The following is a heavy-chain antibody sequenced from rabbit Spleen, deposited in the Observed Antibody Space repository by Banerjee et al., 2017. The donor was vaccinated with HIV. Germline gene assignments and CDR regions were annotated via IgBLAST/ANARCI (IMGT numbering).Heavy chain of an antibody. Sequence: QEQLEEFGGDLVKPEGSLTLTCTASGFSFSSSYYMCWVRQAPGKGLECIACIYAGSSGVTYYANWAKGRFTISKTSSTTVTLQMTSLTAADTATYFCARDSGSSFSSYGMDLWGPGTLVTVS. D-gene: IGHD8-1*01. CDR1: GFSFSSSYY. CDR2: IYAGSSGVT. V-gene: IGHV1S45*01. CDR3: ARDSGSSFSSYGMDL. J-gene: IGHJ6*01.